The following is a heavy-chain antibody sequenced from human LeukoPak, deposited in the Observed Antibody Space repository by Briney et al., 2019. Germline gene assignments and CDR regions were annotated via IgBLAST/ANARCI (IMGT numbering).Heavy chain of an antibody. Sequence: SETLSLTCAVSGYSISSGYYWGWIRQPPGKGLEWIGSIYHSGSTYYIPSLKSRVTISVDTSKNQFSLKLSSVTAADTAVYYCARGAHYDFWSGYPYYYYYYMDVWGKGTTVTVSS. CDR1: GYSISSGYY. CDR2: IYHSGST. J-gene: IGHJ6*03. V-gene: IGHV4-38-2*01. D-gene: IGHD3-3*01. CDR3: ARGAHYDFWSGYPYYYYYYMDV.